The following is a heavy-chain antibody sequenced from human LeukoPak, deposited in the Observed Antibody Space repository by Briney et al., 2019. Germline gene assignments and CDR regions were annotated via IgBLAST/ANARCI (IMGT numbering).Heavy chain of an antibody. V-gene: IGHV3-64D*06. J-gene: IGHJ5*02. CDR3: ARDGQWLVRNWFDP. CDR1: GFTFSSYA. Sequence: GSLRLSCSASGFTFSSYAMHWVRQAPGKGLEYVSAISSNGGSTYYADSVKGRFTVSRDNSKNTLYLQMSSLRAEDTAVYYCARDGQWLVRNWFDPWGQGTLVTVSS. D-gene: IGHD6-19*01. CDR2: ISSNGGST.